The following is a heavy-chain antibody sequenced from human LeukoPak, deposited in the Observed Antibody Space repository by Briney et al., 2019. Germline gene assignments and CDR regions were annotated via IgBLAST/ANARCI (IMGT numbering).Heavy chain of an antibody. CDR3: ASFSTGTDV. CDR2: INHSGGT. J-gene: IGHJ6*02. V-gene: IGHV4-34*01. Sequence: PSETLSLTCAVYGGSFSGYYWSWIRQPPGKGLEWIGEINHSGGTNYNPSLKSRVTISVDTSKNQFSLKLSSVTAADTAVYYCASFSTGTDVWGQGTTVTVSS. CDR1: GGSFSGYY. D-gene: IGHD4-17*01.